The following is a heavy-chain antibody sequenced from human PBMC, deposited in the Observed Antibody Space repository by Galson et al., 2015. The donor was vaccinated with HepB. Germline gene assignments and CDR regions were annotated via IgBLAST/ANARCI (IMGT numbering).Heavy chain of an antibody. D-gene: IGHD2-15*01. V-gene: IGHV1-46*03. Sequence: SVKVSCKASGYTFTSYYMHWVRQAPGQGLEWMGIINPSGGSTSYAQKFQGRVTMTRDTSTSTVYMELSSLRSEDTAVYYCASSPVVAAFYYGMDVWGQGTTVTVSS. CDR1: GYTFTSYY. CDR2: INPSGGST. CDR3: ASSPVVAAFYYGMDV. J-gene: IGHJ6*02.